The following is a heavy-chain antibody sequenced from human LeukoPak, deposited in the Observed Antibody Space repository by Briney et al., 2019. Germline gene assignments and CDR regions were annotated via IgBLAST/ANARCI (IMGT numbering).Heavy chain of an antibody. J-gene: IGHJ4*02. V-gene: IGHV1-69*13. D-gene: IGHD3-22*01. Sequence: ASVKVSCKASGGTFSRYAISWVRQAPGQGLEWMGGIIPVFGTANYAQKFQGRVTITADESTSTAYMELSSLRSEDTAVYYCARADPFYDSSGYYPDYWGQGTLVTVSS. CDR1: GGTFSRYA. CDR2: IIPVFGTA. CDR3: ARADPFYDSSGYYPDY.